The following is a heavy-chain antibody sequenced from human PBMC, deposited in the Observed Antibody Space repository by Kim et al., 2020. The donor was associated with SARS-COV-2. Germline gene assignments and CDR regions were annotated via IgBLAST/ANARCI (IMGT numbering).Heavy chain of an antibody. J-gene: IGHJ4*02. Sequence: SQTLSLTCAISGDSVSSNSAAWIWIRQSPSRGLEWLGRTYYRSKWYNDYAVSVKSRITINPDTSKNQFSLQLNSVTPEDTAVYYCAREGALLLWFGESLFDYWGQGTLVTVSS. CDR1: GDSVSSNSAA. CDR2: TYYRSKWYN. CDR3: AREGALLLWFGESLFDY. D-gene: IGHD3-10*01. V-gene: IGHV6-1*01.